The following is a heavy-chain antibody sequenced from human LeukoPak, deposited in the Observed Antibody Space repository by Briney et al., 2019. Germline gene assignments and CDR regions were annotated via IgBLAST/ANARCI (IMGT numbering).Heavy chain of an antibody. CDR3: ARHEVFDYGDAYYFDY. J-gene: IGHJ4*02. V-gene: IGHV4-59*08. D-gene: IGHD4-17*01. Sequence: KPSETLSLTCTVAGGSISSYYWSWIRQPPGKGLEWSGYIYYSGSTNYNPSLKSRVTISVDTSKNQFSLKLSSVTAADTAVYYCARHEVFDYGDAYYFDYWGQGTLVTVSS. CDR1: GGSISSYY. CDR2: IYYSGST.